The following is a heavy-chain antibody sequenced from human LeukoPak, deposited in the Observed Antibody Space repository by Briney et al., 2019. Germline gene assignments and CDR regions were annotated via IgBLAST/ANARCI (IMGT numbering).Heavy chain of an antibody. Sequence: GRSLRLSCAASGFTFSSYGMHWVRQAPGKGLEWVAVISYDGSNKYYADSVKGRFTISRDNSKNTLYLQMNSLRAEDTAVYYCARDRSGIQLWFDGYSDWGQGTLVTVSS. J-gene: IGHJ4*02. CDR2: ISYDGSNK. CDR3: ARDRSGIQLWFDGYSD. V-gene: IGHV3-30*03. CDR1: GFTFSSYG. D-gene: IGHD5-18*01.